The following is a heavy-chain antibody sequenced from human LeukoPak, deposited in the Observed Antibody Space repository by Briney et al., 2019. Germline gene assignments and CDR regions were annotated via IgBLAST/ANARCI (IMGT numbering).Heavy chain of an antibody. J-gene: IGHJ4*02. CDR3: ARDFENGDYVSDY. CDR1: GFTFSTYA. D-gene: IGHD4-17*01. Sequence: PGGSLRLSCAASGFTFSTYAMSWVSQAPGKGLEWVSAISGSADSTYYADSVKGQFAISRDNSKNTLYLQTNSLRAEDTAVYYCARDFENGDYVSDYWGQGTLVTVSS. V-gene: IGHV3-23*01. CDR2: ISGSADST.